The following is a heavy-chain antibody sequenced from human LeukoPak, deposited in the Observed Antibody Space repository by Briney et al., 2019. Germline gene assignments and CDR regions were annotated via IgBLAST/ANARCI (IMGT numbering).Heavy chain of an antibody. J-gene: IGHJ4*02. CDR3: ARAHTNRGFDY. CDR1: GFTFSSYS. Sequence: GGSLRLSCAASGFTFSSYSMNWDRQAPGKGLEWVSYISSSSSTIYYADSVKGRFTISRDNAKNSLYLQMNSLRAEDTAVYYCARAHTNRGFDYWGQGTLVTVSS. CDR2: ISSSSSTI. D-gene: IGHD3-10*01. V-gene: IGHV3-48*01.